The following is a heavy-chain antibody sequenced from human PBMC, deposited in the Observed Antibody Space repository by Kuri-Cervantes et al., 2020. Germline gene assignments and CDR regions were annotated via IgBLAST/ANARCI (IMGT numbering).Heavy chain of an antibody. Sequence: GGSLRLSCAASGFTFSDYYMSWTRQAPGKGLEWVSYISSSGSTIYYADSVKGRFTISRDNAKKSLYLQMNSLRAEDTALYYCAKATDYGVRATADYWGQGTLVTVSS. J-gene: IGHJ4*02. D-gene: IGHD4-17*01. CDR2: ISSSGSTI. CDR1: GFTFSDYY. V-gene: IGHV3-11*01. CDR3: AKATDYGVRATADY.